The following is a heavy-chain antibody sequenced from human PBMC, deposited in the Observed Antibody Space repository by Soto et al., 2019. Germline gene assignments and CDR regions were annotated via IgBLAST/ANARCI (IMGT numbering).Heavy chain of an antibody. D-gene: IGHD3-22*01. J-gene: IGHJ4*02. CDR1: GGTFSSDV. V-gene: IGHV1-69*01. CDR2: IVPIFGRA. Sequence: QVQLVQSGAEVKKPGSSVKVSCKASGGTFSSDVISWVRQAPGQGLEWMGGIVPIFGRADYAQKFQGRVTITADESTSTAYMELSSLRSEDTAVYYCARGNDGSGYYFDKWGQGTLVSVSS. CDR3: ARGNDGSGYYFDK.